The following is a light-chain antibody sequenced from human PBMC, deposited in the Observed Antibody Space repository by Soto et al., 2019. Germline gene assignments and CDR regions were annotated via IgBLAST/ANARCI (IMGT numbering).Light chain of an antibody. CDR1: SSDIGGYNY. V-gene: IGLV2-14*01. CDR2: EVS. CDR3: SSYTTSATLV. Sequence: QSALTQPASVSGSPGQSITISCTGTSSDIGGYNYVSWYQQHPGRAPKFIIYEVSYRPSGVSSRFSGSKSGNTASLTISGLQAEDEADYYCSSYTTSATLVFGGGTQLTVL. J-gene: IGLJ3*02.